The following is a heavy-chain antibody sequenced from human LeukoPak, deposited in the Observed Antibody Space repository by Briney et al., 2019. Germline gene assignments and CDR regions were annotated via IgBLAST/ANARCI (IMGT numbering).Heavy chain of an antibody. Sequence: RASQTLSLTCTVSGGSISSGSYYWSWIRQPAGKGLEWIGRIYTSGSTYYNPSLKSRVTISVDTSKNQFSLKLSSVTAANTAVYYCASLRERSYYARGFDYWGQGTLVTVSS. D-gene: IGHD1-26*01. CDR3: ASLRERSYYARGFDY. CDR1: GGSISSGSYY. CDR2: IYTSGST. J-gene: IGHJ4*02. V-gene: IGHV4-61*02.